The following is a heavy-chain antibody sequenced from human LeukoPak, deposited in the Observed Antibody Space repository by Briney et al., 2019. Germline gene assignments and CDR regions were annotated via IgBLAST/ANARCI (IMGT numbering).Heavy chain of an antibody. CDR1: GFTFSSYW. CDR3: AKGSYYDFWSGHYFDY. V-gene: IGHV3-23*01. Sequence: GGSLRLSCAASGFTFSSYWMHWVRQAPGKGLEWVSAISGSGGSTYYADSVKGRFTISRDNSKNTLYLQMNSLRAEDTAVYYCAKGSYYDFWSGHYFDYWGQGTLVTVSS. J-gene: IGHJ4*02. CDR2: ISGSGGST. D-gene: IGHD3-3*01.